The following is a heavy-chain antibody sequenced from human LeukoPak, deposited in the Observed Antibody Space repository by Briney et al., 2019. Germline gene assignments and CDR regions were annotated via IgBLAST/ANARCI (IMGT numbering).Heavy chain of an antibody. CDR3: ARGRGYSYGIRMAFDI. D-gene: IGHD5-18*01. J-gene: IGHJ3*02. CDR2: IYYSGST. V-gene: IGHV4-59*12. Sequence: PSETLSLTCTVSGGSISSYYWSWIRQPPGKGLEWIGYIYYSGSTNYNPSLKSRVTISVDTSKNQFSLKLSSVTAADTAVYYCARGRGYSYGIRMAFDIWGQGTMVTVSS. CDR1: GGSISSYY.